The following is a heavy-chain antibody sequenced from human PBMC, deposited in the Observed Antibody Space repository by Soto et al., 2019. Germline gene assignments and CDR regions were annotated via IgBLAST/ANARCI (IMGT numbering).Heavy chain of an antibody. CDR1: GGSISSSSYY. D-gene: IGHD6-19*01. J-gene: IGHJ4*02. V-gene: IGHV4-39*01. CDR2: IYYSGST. CDR3: ARHSYYYCTTEFGYSSGQNDH. Sequence: SETLSLTCTVSGGSISSSSYYWGWIRQPPGKGLEWIGSIYYSGSTYHNPSLKSRVTISVDTSKNQFSLKLRSVTAADTAVYYCARHSYYYCTTEFGYSSGQNDHWGQGALVTVSS.